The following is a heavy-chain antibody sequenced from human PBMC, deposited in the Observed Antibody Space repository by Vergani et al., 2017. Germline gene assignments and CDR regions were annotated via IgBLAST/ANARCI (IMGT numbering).Heavy chain of an antibody. D-gene: IGHD3-22*01. CDR2: IRSKAYGGTT. V-gene: IGHV3-49*03. J-gene: IGHJ4*02. CDR3: TRVGYYYDSSSYSEYYFDY. CDR1: GFTFGDYA. Sequence: EVQLVESGGGLVQPGRSLRLSCTASGFTFGDYAMSWFRQAPGKGLEWVGFIRSKAYGGTTEYAASVKGRFTITRDDSKSITYLQMNSLKTEDTAVYYCTRVGYYYDSSSYSEYYFDYWGQGTLVTVSS.